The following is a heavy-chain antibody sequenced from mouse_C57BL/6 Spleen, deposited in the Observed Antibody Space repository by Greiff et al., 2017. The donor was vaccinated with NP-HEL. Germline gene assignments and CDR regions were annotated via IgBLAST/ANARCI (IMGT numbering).Heavy chain of an antibody. J-gene: IGHJ3*01. CDR1: GYAFSSYW. Sequence: QVHVQQSGAELVKPGASVKISCKASGYAFSSYWMNWVKQRPGKGLEWIGQIYPGDGDTNYNGKFKGKATLTADKSSSTAYMQLSSLTSEDSAVYCCARWGKSPRGFAYWGQGTLVTVSA. CDR3: ARWGKSPRGFAY. D-gene: IGHD3-3*01. V-gene: IGHV1-80*01. CDR2: IYPGDGDT.